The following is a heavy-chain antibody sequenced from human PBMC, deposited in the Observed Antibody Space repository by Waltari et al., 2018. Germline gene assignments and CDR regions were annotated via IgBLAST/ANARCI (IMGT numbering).Heavy chain of an antibody. Sequence: QLQLQESGPGLVKPSETLSLTCTVSRSSIRNNNYYWGWVRQPPGKGLEWIGSFYKSGTTYYNPSLKSRVTISVDTSNNQFPLKLNSVTAADTAVYYCVRGYPDIVATISDYWGQGTLVIVSS. V-gene: IGHV4-39*07. D-gene: IGHD5-12*01. CDR1: RSSIRNNNYY. CDR3: VRGYPDIVATISDY. CDR2: FYKSGTT. J-gene: IGHJ4*02.